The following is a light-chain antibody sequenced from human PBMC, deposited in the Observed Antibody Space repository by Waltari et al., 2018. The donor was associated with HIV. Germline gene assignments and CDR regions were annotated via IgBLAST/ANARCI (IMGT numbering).Light chain of an antibody. CDR1: SRDPGVSKF. CDR2: GID. V-gene: IGLV2-14*03. CDR3: CSYTSSHSLI. Sequence: SALTQPASVSGSPGQSVTISCTGLSRDPGVSKFVSWYQQSPGNAPQLMIDGIDRRPSTVSHRFSRSRSGDTASLTISGLQSGDEGDYYCCSYTSSHSLIFGGGTKLTVL. J-gene: IGLJ2*01.